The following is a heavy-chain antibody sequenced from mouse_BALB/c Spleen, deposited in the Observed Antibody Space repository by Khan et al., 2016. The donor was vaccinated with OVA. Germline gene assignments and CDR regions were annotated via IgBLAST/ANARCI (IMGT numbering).Heavy chain of an antibody. CDR3: TRHGYVAWFTY. CDR2: IDPFSGDT. Sequence: VQLKQSGPELMKPGASVKISCKASGYSFTTYYIHWVLQSHGKSLDWIGYIDPFSGDTTYNQKFKGKATLTVDKSSSTAYIHLNNLTSEDSAVYYWTRHGYVAWFTYGGQGTLVTVSA. J-gene: IGHJ3*01. D-gene: IGHD2-2*01. CDR1: GYSFTTYY. V-gene: IGHV1S135*01.